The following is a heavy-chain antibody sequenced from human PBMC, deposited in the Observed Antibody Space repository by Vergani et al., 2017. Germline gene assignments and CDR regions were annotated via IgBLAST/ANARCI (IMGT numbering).Heavy chain of an antibody. V-gene: IGHV1-69*13. Sequence: QVQLVQSGAEVKKPGSSVKVSCKASGGTFSSYAISWVRQAPGQGLEWMGRIIPIFGTANYAQKFQGRVTITADESTSTAYMELSSLRSEDTAVYYCASSYCVGDCYSEIPSIWGQGTLVTVSS. CDR2: IIPIFGTA. J-gene: IGHJ4*02. CDR3: ASSYCVGDCYSEIPSI. CDR1: GGTFSSYA. D-gene: IGHD2-21*02.